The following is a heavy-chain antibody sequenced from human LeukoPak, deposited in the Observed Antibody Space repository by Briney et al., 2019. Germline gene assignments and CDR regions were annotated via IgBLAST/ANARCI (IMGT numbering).Heavy chain of an antibody. D-gene: IGHD3-22*01. Sequence: PGGSLRLSCAASGFTFSSYSMNWVRQAPGKGLKWVSSISSSSSYIYYADSVKGRFTISRDNAKNSLYLQMNSLRAEDTAVYYCARPTYYDSSGYYNLGDAFDIWGQGTMVTVSS. CDR2: ISSSSSYI. J-gene: IGHJ3*02. V-gene: IGHV3-21*01. CDR3: ARPTYYDSSGYYNLGDAFDI. CDR1: GFTFSSYS.